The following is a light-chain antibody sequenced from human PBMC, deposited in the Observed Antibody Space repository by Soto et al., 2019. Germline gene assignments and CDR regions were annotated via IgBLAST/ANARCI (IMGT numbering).Light chain of an antibody. J-gene: IGKJ1*01. CDR2: GAS. V-gene: IGKV1-6*01. CDR3: QQYGSSLWT. Sequence: AIQMTQSPSSLSASVGDRVTITCRASQGIRNDLGWYQQKPGKAPKLLTYGASSLQSGVPSRFSGSGSGTDFTLTISRLEPEDFAVYYCQQYGSSLWTFGQGTKVDIK. CDR1: QGIRND.